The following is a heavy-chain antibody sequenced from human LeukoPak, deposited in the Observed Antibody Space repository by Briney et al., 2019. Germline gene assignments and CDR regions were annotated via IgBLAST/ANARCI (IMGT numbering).Heavy chain of an antibody. V-gene: IGHV4-34*01. CDR2: INHSGST. Sequence: SETLSLTCAVHGGSFSGYYWSWIRQPPGKGLEWIGEINHSGSTNYNPSLKSRVTISVDTSKNQFSLKLSSVTAADTAVYYCAREGRRWLQQKAAFDIWGQGTMVTVSS. D-gene: IGHD4-17*01. CDR3: AREGRRWLQQKAAFDI. CDR1: GGSFSGYY. J-gene: IGHJ3*02.